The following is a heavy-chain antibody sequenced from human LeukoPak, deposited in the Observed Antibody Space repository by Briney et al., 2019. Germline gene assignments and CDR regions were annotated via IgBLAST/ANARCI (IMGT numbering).Heavy chain of an antibody. CDR3: ARDAVVVPAAMVYYYMDV. Sequence: GRSLRLSCAASGFTFSSYAMHWVRQAPGKGLEGVAVISYDGSNKYYADSVKGRFTISRDNSKNTLYLQMNSLIAEDTAVYYCARDAVVVPAAMVYYYMDVWGKGTTVTVSS. CDR2: ISYDGSNK. V-gene: IGHV3-30*01. CDR1: GFTFSSYA. J-gene: IGHJ6*03. D-gene: IGHD2-2*01.